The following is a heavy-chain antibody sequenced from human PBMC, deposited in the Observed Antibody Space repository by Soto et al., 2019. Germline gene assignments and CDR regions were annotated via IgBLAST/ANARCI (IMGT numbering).Heavy chain of an antibody. D-gene: IGHD2-2*01. CDR1: GFAFTSSA. Sequence: ASVKVSCKASGFAFTSSAVQWVRQARGQRLEWIGWIVVGSGNTNYAQKFQERVTITRDMSTSTAYMELSSLRSEDTAVYYCAADCAGGGSSTSCYGNYYYYGMDVWGQGTTVTVSS. CDR3: AADCAGGGSSTSCYGNYYYYGMDV. V-gene: IGHV1-58*01. J-gene: IGHJ6*02. CDR2: IVVGSGNT.